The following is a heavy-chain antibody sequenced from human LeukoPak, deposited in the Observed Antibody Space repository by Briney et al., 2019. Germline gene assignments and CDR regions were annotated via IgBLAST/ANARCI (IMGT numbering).Heavy chain of an antibody. Sequence: GGSLRLSCAASGFTFSSYSMNWVRQAPGKGLEWVSYISSSSSTIYYADSVKGRFTISRDNAKNSLYLQMNSLRAEDTAVYYCAKITMVRGVIKWFQHWGQGTLVTVSS. J-gene: IGHJ1*01. CDR1: GFTFSSYS. V-gene: IGHV3-48*01. CDR2: ISSSSSTI. D-gene: IGHD3-10*01. CDR3: AKITMVRGVIKWFQH.